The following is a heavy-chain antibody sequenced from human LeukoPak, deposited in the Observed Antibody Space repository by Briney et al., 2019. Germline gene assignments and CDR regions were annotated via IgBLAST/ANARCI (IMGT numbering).Heavy chain of an antibody. CDR2: VFAGGTT. D-gene: IGHD6-19*01. J-gene: IGHJ6*03. Sequence: SQTLSLTCTVSGGSISSGDYYWNWIRQPAGKGLEWIGRVFAGGTTNYNPSLKSRVTVSVDTTKNQFFLKLSYVTAADTAVYYCAKGSSGWYFSYYYYYMDVWGQGTTVTISS. V-gene: IGHV4-61*02. CDR1: GGSISSGDYY. CDR3: AKGSSGWYFSYYYYYMDV.